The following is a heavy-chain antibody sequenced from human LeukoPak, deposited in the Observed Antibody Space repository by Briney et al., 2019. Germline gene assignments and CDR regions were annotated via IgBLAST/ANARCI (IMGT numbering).Heavy chain of an antibody. J-gene: IGHJ4*02. CDR1: GYTFTSYA. Sequence: GASVKVSCKASGYTFTSYAIQRVRQAPGQRLEWMGWINAGHGNTKYSQKFQGRVTITRDTSASTAYMELSSLRSEDTAVYYCARGAGFAEPLPEYWGQGTLLTVSS. CDR2: INAGHGNT. CDR3: ARGAGFAEPLPEY. V-gene: IGHV1-3*01. D-gene: IGHD1-14*01.